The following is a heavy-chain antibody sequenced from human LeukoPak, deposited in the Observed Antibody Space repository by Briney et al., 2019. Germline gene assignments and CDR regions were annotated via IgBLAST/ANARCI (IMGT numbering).Heavy chain of an antibody. CDR3: TRPSYDSSVSGVVY. J-gene: IGHJ4*02. Sequence: GGSLRLSCATSGFTFSGSAIHWVRQASGKGLEWVGRIRSKANSYATTDVASVRGRFSISRDDSKNTAYLQVNSLKTEDTAVYYCTRPSYDSSVSGVVYWGQGTLVTVSS. D-gene: IGHD2-15*01. CDR2: IRSKANSYAT. V-gene: IGHV3-73*01. CDR1: GFTFSGSA.